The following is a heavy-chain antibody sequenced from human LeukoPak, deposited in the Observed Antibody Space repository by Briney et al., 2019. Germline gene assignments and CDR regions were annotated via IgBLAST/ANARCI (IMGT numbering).Heavy chain of an antibody. CDR1: GGSISSGGYY. J-gene: IGHJ4*02. V-gene: IGHV4-31*03. CDR3: ARDACSSTSCSFDY. Sequence: PSETLSLTCTVSGGSISSGGYYWSWIRQHPGKGLEWIGYIYYSGSTYYNPSPKSRVTISVDTSKNQFSLKLSSVTAADTAVYYCARDACSSTSCSFDYWGQGTLVTVSS. CDR2: IYYSGST. D-gene: IGHD2-2*01.